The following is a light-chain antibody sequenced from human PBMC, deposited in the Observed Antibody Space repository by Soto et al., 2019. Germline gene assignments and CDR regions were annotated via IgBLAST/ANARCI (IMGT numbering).Light chain of an antibody. V-gene: IGLV2-14*01. CDR2: EVN. Sequence: QSVLTQPASVTGSPGQSITISCTGSSSDVGTYDYVSWYQQHPGKAPKLMIYEVNNRPSGVSDRFSGSKSGNTASLTISGLQAEDEADYYCCSYTTSYTLLFGSGTKVTVL. CDR3: CSYTTSYTLL. J-gene: IGLJ1*01. CDR1: SSDVGTYDY.